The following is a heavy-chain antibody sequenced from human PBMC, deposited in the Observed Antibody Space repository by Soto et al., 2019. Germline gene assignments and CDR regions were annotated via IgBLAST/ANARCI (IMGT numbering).Heavy chain of an antibody. CDR1: GFSFRSYW. CDR2: ISGDGSST. J-gene: IGHJ4*02. V-gene: IGHV3-74*01. CDR3: ARDWPNGVIDY. D-gene: IGHD2-8*01. Sequence: PGGSLRLSCAASGFSFRSYWMHWVRQGPGKRLMWVSRISGDGSSTTYADSVRGRISISRDNAKNTLYLQVNSLGAEDTAVYYCARDWPNGVIDYWGQGTLVTVSS.